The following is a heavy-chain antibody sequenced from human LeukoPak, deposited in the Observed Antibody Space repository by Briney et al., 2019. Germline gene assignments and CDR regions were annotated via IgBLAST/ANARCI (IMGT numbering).Heavy chain of an antibody. CDR2: ISYDGSNK. J-gene: IGHJ4*02. V-gene: IGHV3-30*18. CDR1: GFTFSSYG. D-gene: IGHD6-19*01. CDR3: AKDRVLLAVAGKLPGY. Sequence: GGSLRLSCAASGFTFSSYGMHWVRQAPGKGLEWVAVISYDGSNKYYADSVKGRFTISRDNSKNTLYLQMNSLRAEDTAVYYCAKDRVLLAVAGKLPGYWGQGTLVTVSS.